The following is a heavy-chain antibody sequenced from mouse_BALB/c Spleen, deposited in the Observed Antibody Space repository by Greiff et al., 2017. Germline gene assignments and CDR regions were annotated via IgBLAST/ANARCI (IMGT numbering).Heavy chain of an antibody. CDR3: ARDGNFLYWYFDV. J-gene: IGHJ1*01. V-gene: IGHV1-9*01. Sequence: QVQLQQSGAELMKPGASVKISCKATGYTFSSYWIEWVKQRPGHGLEWIGEILPGSGSTNYNEKFKGKATFTADTSSNTAYMQLSSLTSEDSAVYYCARDGNFLYWYFDVWGAGTTVTVSS. CDR2: ILPGSGST. D-gene: IGHD2-1*01. CDR1: GYTFSSYW.